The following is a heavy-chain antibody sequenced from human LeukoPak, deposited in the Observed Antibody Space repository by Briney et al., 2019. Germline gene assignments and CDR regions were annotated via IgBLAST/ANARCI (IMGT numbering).Heavy chain of an antibody. CDR2: IKEDGSEK. V-gene: IGHV3-7*04. CDR1: GFTFSNSW. D-gene: IGHD2/OR15-2a*01. Sequence: VGSLRLSCVASGFTFSNSWMTWVRQAPEKGLEWVANIKEDGSEKYYLESVKGRFTISRDNAKNSLYLQMNSLRDEDTALYYCARGRRGTQYQVFDSWGQGTLVTVSS. J-gene: IGHJ5*01. CDR3: ARGRRGTQYQVFDS.